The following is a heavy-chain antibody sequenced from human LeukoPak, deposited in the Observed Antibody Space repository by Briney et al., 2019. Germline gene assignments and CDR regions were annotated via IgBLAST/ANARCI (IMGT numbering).Heavy chain of an antibody. Sequence: SETLSLTRTVSGGSISSYYWSWIRQPPGKGLEWIGYIYYSGSTNYNPSLKSRVTISVDTSKNQFSLKLSSVAAADTAVYYCARLSAADAFDIWGQGTMVTVSS. J-gene: IGHJ3*02. CDR1: GGSISSYY. CDR3: ARLSAADAFDI. CDR2: IYYSGST. D-gene: IGHD6-25*01. V-gene: IGHV4-59*08.